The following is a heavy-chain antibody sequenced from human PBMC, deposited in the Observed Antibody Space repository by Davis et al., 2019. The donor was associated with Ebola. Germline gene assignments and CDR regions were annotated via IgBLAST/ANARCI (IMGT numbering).Heavy chain of an antibody. J-gene: IGHJ5*02. CDR2: LFYGGSP. CDR3: ARLSPLGLRLGETYNWFDP. Sequence: MPSETLSLTCTFPLDPTCSHYWTWIRQPPGKGLEWMGHLFYGGSPNYNPSLKSRVTISLDTSKNQLSLRLISVTAADTAVYYCARLSPLGLRLGETYNWFDPWGPGTLVTVSS. CDR1: LDPTCSHY. V-gene: IGHV4-59*11. D-gene: IGHD3-16*01.